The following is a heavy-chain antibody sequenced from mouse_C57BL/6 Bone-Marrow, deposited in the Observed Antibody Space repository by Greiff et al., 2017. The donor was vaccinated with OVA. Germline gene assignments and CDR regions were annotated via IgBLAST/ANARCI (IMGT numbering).Heavy chain of an antibody. D-gene: IGHD1-1*01. CDR1: GFTFSSYG. J-gene: IGHJ4*01. Sequence: DVHLVESGGDLVKPGGSLKLSCAASGFTFSSYGMSWVRQTPDKRLEWVATISSGGSYTYYPDSVKGRFTISRDNAKNTLYLQMSSLKSEDTAMYYCARHRYYYGSSYAMDYWGQGTSVTVSS. CDR2: ISSGGSYT. V-gene: IGHV5-6*01. CDR3: ARHRYYYGSSYAMDY.